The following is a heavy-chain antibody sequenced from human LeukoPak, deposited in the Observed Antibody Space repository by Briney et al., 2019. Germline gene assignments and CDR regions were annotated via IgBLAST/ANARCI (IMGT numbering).Heavy chain of an antibody. CDR1: GYSISSGYY. CDR3: ARSRGRWAFDI. J-gene: IGHJ3*02. Sequence: SETLSLTCSVSGYSISSGYYWAWIRQPPGKGLEWIGSIYYSGSTYYNPSLKSRVTISVDTSKNQFSLKLSSVTAADTAVYYCARSRGRWAFDIWGQGTMVTVSS. D-gene: IGHD6-19*01. CDR2: IYYSGST. V-gene: IGHV4-38-2*02.